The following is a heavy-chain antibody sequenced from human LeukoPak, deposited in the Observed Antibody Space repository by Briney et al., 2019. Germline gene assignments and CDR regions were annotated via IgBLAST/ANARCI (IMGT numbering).Heavy chain of an antibody. D-gene: IGHD3-9*01. Sequence: KPGGSLRLSCAASGFTFRDYNMNWVRQAPGKGLEWVSYITDSGSTIHYADSVNGRFTISRDNAKNSLYLQMNSLRAEDSAVYYCARSIGLTGGGVDVWGQGTTVTVSS. V-gene: IGHV3-11*01. J-gene: IGHJ6*02. CDR1: GFTFRDYN. CDR3: ARSIGLTGGGVDV. CDR2: ITDSGSTI.